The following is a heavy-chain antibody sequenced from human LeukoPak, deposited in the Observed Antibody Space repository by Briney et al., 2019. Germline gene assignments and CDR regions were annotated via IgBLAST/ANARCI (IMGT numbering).Heavy chain of an antibody. CDR1: GFTFSSYA. D-gene: IGHD2-2*02. J-gene: IGHJ4*02. Sequence: GGSLRLSCAASGFTFSSYAMSWVRQAPGKGLEWVSAISGSGGSTSYADSVKGRFTISRDNSKNTLYLQMNSLRAEDTAVYYCAKVGYCSSTSCYREIGYWGQGTLVTVSS. V-gene: IGHV3-23*01. CDR3: AKVGYCSSTSCYREIGY. CDR2: ISGSGGST.